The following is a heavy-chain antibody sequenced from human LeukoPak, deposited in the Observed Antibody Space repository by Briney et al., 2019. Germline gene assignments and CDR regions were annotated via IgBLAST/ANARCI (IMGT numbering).Heavy chain of an antibody. D-gene: IGHD3-22*01. Sequence: PGGSLRLSCATSGFTFDEYGMNWVRQAPRKGLEWVSGINWNGGSTGYADAVKGRFTIHRDNAKKSLYLQMHSLRAEDTALYYCARGYFYDSSGYYGNLDYWGQGTL. CDR3: ARGYFYDSSGYYGNLDY. J-gene: IGHJ4*02. CDR2: INWNGGST. V-gene: IGHV3-20*04. CDR1: GFTFDEYG.